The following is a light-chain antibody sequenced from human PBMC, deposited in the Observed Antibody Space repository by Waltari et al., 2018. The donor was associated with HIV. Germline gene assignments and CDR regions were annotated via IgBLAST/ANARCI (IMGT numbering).Light chain of an antibody. CDR1: SSNIGRNY. J-gene: IGLJ3*02. V-gene: IGLV1-47*01. Sequence: SVLTPPPSASRTPAQRVTIPCSGSSSNIGRNYVYWYQYFPGATPKLLIYWNSQRPSGVPDRFSGSKSGTSASLAISGLRPEDETDYYCASWDDSLSGWVFGGGTKVTVL. CDR3: ASWDDSLSGWV. CDR2: WNS.